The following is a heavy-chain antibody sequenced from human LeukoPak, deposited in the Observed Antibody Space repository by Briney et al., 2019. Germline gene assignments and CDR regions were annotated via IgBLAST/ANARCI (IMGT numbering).Heavy chain of an antibody. CDR2: ISAYNGNT. CDR1: GYTSTDYG. Sequence: GASVKVSCKASGYTSTDYGITWVRKAPGQGLEWMGWISAYNGNTIYAQKLQDRVTMTTDTSTSTAYMELRSLTSDDTAVYYCARDFPVPAVTADYYYHGMDVWGQGTTVTVSS. J-gene: IGHJ6*02. CDR3: ARDFPVPAVTADYYYHGMDV. V-gene: IGHV1-18*01. D-gene: IGHD2-2*01.